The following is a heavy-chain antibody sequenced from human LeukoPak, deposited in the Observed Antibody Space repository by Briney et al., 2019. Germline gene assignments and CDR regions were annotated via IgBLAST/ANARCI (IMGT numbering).Heavy chain of an antibody. CDR1: GGSLSSYS. D-gene: IGHD4-17*01. CDR3: ARRTPYGELDY. CDR2: ISYSGST. V-gene: IGHV4-59*01. Sequence: PSETLSLTCTVSGGSLSSYSWSWIRQPPGKGLEWIGYISYSGSTNYNPSLKSRVTIPVDTSKTQFSLKLSSVTAADTAVYYCARRTPYGELDYWGQGTLVTVSS. J-gene: IGHJ4*02.